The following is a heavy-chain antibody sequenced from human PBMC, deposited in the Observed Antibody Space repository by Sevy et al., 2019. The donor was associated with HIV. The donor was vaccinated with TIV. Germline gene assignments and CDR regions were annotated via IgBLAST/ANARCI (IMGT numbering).Heavy chain of an antibody. CDR1: GFTFSNFG. CDR3: AKDLAGPGRRYFDF. V-gene: IGHV3-30*02. CDR2: IRYDGSDK. D-gene: IGHD6-13*01. J-gene: IGHJ4*02. Sequence: GGSLRLSCTASGFTFSNFGMHWVRQVPGKGLEWVTFIRYDGSDKYYVASVKGRFTISRDDSKNTLYLQMDSLRPEDTAIYYCAKDLAGPGRRYFDFWGQGALVTVSS.